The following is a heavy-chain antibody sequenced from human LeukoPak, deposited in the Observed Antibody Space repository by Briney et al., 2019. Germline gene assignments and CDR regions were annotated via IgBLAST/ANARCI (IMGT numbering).Heavy chain of an antibody. Sequence: PGGSLRLSCAASGFTFSSYWMSWVRQAPGKGLEWVANIKQDGSEKYYVDSVKGRFTISRDNAKNSLYLQMNSLRAEDTAVYYCARVLDIVVVPAADDAFDTWGQGTMVTVSS. CDR3: ARVLDIVVVPAADDAFDT. D-gene: IGHD2-2*03. J-gene: IGHJ3*02. CDR2: IKQDGSEK. CDR1: GFTFSSYW. V-gene: IGHV3-7*01.